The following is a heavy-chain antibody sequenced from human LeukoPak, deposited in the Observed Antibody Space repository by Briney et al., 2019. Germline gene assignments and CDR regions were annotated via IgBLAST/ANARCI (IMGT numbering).Heavy chain of an antibody. CDR2: ISSSSTYI. J-gene: IGHJ4*02. Sequence: GGSLRLSCAASGFTFSSYSMNWVRQAPGKGLEWVSSISSSSTYIYYADSVKGRFTISRDNAKNSLYLQMNSLRAEDTAVYYCAKGSHYYGSGSPPFWGQGTLVTVSS. D-gene: IGHD3-10*01. CDR1: GFTFSSYS. CDR3: AKGSHYYGSGSPPF. V-gene: IGHV3-21*01.